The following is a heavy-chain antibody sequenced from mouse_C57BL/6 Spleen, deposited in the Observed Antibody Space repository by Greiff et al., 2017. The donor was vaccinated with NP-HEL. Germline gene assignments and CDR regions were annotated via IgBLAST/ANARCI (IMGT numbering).Heavy chain of an antibody. Sequence: VQLQQSGPELVKPGASVKISCKASGYSFTDYNMNWVKQSNGKSLEWIGVINPNYGTTSYNQKFKGKATLTVDQSSSTAYMQLNSLTSEDSAVYYSAREVGLRRDWYFDVWGTGTTVTVSS. V-gene: IGHV1-39*01. CDR2: INPNYGTT. CDR1: GYSFTDYN. J-gene: IGHJ1*03. CDR3: AREVGLRRDWYFDV. D-gene: IGHD2-2*01.